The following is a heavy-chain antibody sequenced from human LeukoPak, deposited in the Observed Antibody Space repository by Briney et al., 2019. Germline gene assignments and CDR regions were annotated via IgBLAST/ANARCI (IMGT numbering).Heavy chain of an antibody. CDR2: ISAYNGNT. CDR3: ATDRHDYGDYDAFDI. V-gene: IGHV1-18*01. Sequence: ASVKVSCKASGGAFSNYAISWVRQAPGQGLGWMGGISAYNGNTNYAQKLQGRVTMTTDTSTSTAYMELRSLRSDDTAVYYCATDRHDYGDYDAFDIWGQGTMVTVSS. J-gene: IGHJ3*02. D-gene: IGHD4-17*01. CDR1: GGAFSNYA.